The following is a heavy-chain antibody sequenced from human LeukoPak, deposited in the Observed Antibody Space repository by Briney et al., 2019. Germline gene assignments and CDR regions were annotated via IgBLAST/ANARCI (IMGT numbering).Heavy chain of an antibody. V-gene: IGHV1-46*01. CDR2: INPNGGST. Sequence: ASVKVSCKASGYTFTYYYIHWVRQAPGHGLEWMGLINPNGGSTDHAQKFQGRVTMTRDTSTSTVYMELCSLRSEDTAVYYCARAAGDSYGYRYYFDHWGQGTLVTVSS. J-gene: IGHJ4*02. D-gene: IGHD5-18*01. CDR1: GYTFTYYY. CDR3: ARAAGDSYGYRYYFDH.